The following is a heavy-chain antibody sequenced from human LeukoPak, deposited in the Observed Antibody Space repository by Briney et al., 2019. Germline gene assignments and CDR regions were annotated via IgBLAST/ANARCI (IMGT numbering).Heavy chain of an antibody. D-gene: IGHD2-2*01. V-gene: IGHV1-18*01. Sequence: ASVKVSFKASGYTFSNFGISWVRQAPGQGLEWMGWISGNNDNPNYGQKFQGRLTVTTDSSTSTAYMELRNLRSDDTAVYYCARDGTSTDDYWGQGTLVTVSS. CDR2: ISGNNDNP. CDR1: GYTFSNFG. J-gene: IGHJ4*02. CDR3: ARDGTSTDDY.